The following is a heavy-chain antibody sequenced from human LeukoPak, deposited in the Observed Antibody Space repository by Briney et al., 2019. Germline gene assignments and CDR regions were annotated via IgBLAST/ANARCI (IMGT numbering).Heavy chain of an antibody. CDR2: ISSSSSYI. CDR1: GFTFSSYS. D-gene: IGHD1-14*01. J-gene: IGHJ5*02. CDR3: AKGLLLKTVNWFDP. Sequence: PGGSLRLSCAASGFTFSSYSMNWVRQAPGKGLEWVSSISSSSSYIYYADSVEGRFTISRDNAKNSLYLQMNSLRAEDTAVYYCAKGLLLKTVNWFDPWGQGTLVTVSS. V-gene: IGHV3-21*01.